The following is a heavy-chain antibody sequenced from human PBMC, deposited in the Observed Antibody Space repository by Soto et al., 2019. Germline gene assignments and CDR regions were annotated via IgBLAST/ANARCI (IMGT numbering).Heavy chain of an antibody. V-gene: IGHV3-48*02. Sequence: GGSLRLSCAASGFTFSSYIMNWVRQAPGKGLEWVSYISSSSSTIYYADSVKGRFTISRDNAKNSLYLQMNSLRDEDTAVYYCARDIVLVPAAMRYYYYGMDVWGQGTTVTVSS. CDR1: GFTFSSYI. CDR3: ARDIVLVPAAMRYYYYGMDV. D-gene: IGHD2-2*01. J-gene: IGHJ6*02. CDR2: ISSSSSTI.